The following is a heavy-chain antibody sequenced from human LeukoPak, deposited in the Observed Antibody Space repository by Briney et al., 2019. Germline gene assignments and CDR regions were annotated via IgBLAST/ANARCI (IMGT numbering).Heavy chain of an antibody. Sequence: PSETLSLTCTVSGGSISSYYWSWIRQPPGKGLEWIGYIYYSGSTNYNPSLKSRVTISVDTSKNQFSLKLSSVTAADTAVYYCARHREFTGYSSGWYANFDYWGQGTLVTVSS. D-gene: IGHD6-19*01. V-gene: IGHV4-59*08. CDR1: GGSISSYY. CDR3: ARHREFTGYSSGWYANFDY. J-gene: IGHJ4*02. CDR2: IYYSGST.